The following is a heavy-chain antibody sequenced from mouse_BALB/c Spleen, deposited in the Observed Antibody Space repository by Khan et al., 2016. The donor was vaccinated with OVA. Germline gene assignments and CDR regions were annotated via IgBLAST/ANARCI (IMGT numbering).Heavy chain of an antibody. CDR2: IFPNNGDS. CDR3: VRSGYGSFAY. CDR1: GYTFTDYN. Sequence: VQLQQPGPGLVKPGASVKISCKASGYTFTDYNMDWVKQSHGKSLEWIGYIFPNNGDSGYNQKFKTKATLTVDHSSSTAYMELRSLTSEDSAVYDCVRSGYGSFAYWGQGTLVTVSA. D-gene: IGHD1-2*01. V-gene: IGHV1S29*02. J-gene: IGHJ3*01.